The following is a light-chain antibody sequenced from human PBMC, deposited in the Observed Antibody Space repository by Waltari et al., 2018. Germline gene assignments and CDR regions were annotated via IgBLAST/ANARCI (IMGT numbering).Light chain of an antibody. CDR2: SAS. J-gene: IGKJ4*01. Sequence: DIQMTQSPPSLSTSVGDPVTITCRASQAISDYLAWYQQQAGKTPRLLMFSASTLQSGVPSRFSGSGSGTDFSLTISNLQPEDVATYFCQKYDRAPFTFGSGTKIDVK. V-gene: IGKV1-27*01. CDR3: QKYDRAPFT. CDR1: QAISDY.